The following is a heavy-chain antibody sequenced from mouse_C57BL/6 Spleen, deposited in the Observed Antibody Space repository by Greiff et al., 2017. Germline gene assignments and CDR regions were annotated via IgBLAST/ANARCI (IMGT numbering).Heavy chain of an antibody. CDR3: ANSYYGNLYAMDY. CDR1: GFSLTSYG. CDR2: IWRGGST. V-gene: IGHV2-5*01. Sequence: QVQLQQSGPGLVQPSQSLSITCTVSGFSLTSYGVHWVRQSPGKGLEWLGVIWRGGSTDYNAAFMSRLSITKDNSKSQVFFKMNSLQADDTAIYYCANSYYGNLYAMDYWGQGTSVTVSS. J-gene: IGHJ4*01. D-gene: IGHD2-10*01.